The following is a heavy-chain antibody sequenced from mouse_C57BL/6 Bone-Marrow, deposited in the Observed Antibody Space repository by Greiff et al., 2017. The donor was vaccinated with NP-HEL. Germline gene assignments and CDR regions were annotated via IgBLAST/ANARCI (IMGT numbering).Heavy chain of an antibody. CDR1: GYTFTSYW. Sequence: QVQLQQPGAELVKPGASVKVSCKASGYTFTSYWMHWVKQRPGQGLEWIGRIHPSDSDTNYNQKFKGKATLTVDKSSSTADLQLISRTSEDSAVYYWAIIGVTTGDYWGQGTTLTVSS. D-gene: IGHD2-13*01. CDR3: AIIGVTTGDY. V-gene: IGHV1-74*01. CDR2: IHPSDSDT. J-gene: IGHJ2*01.